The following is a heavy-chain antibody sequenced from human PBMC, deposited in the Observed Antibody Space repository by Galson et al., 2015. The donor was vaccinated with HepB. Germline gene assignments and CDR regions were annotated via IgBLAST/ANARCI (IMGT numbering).Heavy chain of an antibody. D-gene: IGHD1-26*01. CDR1: GFTFSNVW. CDR2: IKSKTDGGTT. Sequence: SLRLSCAASGFTFSNVWMSWVRQAPGKGLEWVGRIKSKTDGGTTDYAAPVKGRFTISRDDSKNTLYLQMNSLKTEDTAVYYCTTDVVGHTTLSEDPLAGPYYYYYYMDVWGKGTTVTVSS. CDR3: TTDVVGHTTLSEDPLAGPYYYYYYMDV. V-gene: IGHV3-15*01. J-gene: IGHJ6*03.